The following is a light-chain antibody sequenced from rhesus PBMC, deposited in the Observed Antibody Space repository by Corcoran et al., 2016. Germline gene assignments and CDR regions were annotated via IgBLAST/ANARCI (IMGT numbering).Light chain of an antibody. Sequence: DIQMTQSPSSLSASVGDTVTITCRASQGISSWLAWYQQKPGKTPKLLIYKACSLQSGVPSRFSGSGSRTDVTLTISSLQSEDVATYNCQQYRSRPWTFGQGTKVEIK. CDR1: QGISSW. J-gene: IGKJ1*01. CDR3: QQYRSRPWT. V-gene: IGKV1-22*01. CDR2: KAC.